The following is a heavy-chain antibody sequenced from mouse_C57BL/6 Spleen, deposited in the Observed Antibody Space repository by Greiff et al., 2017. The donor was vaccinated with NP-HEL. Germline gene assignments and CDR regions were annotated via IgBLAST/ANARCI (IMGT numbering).Heavy chain of an antibody. CDR3: ARESMVTGKTWFAY. CDR2: INPSSGYT. CDR1: GYTFTSYW. Sequence: QVQLKESGAELAKPGASVKLSCKASGYTFTSYWMHWVKQRPGQGLEWIGYINPSSGYTKYNQKFKDKATLTADKSSSTAYMPLSSLTYEDSAVYYCARESMVTGKTWFAYWGQGTLVTVSA. J-gene: IGHJ3*01. V-gene: IGHV1-7*01. D-gene: IGHD2-2*01.